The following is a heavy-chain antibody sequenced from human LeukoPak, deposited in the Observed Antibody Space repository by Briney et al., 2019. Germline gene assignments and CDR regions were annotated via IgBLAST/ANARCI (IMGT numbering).Heavy chain of an antibody. CDR1: GYSFTSYW. CDR3: ARVLWFGELLTKVYYYYGMDV. CDR2: IYPGDSDT. D-gene: IGHD3-10*01. Sequence: NAGESLKISCKGSGYSFTSYWIGWVRQMPGKGLEWMGIIYPGDSDTRCSPSFQGQVTISADKSISTAYLQWSSLKASDTAMYYCARVLWFGELLTKVYYYYGMDVWGQGTTVTVSS. V-gene: IGHV5-51*01. J-gene: IGHJ6*02.